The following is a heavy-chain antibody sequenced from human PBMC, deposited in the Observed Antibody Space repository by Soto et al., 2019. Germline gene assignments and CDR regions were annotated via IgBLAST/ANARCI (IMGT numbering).Heavy chain of an antibody. CDR3: AAPPTGNVYFNH. CDR2: IYYLGNT. V-gene: IGHV4-39*01. Sequence: PSETLSLTCTVSGGSISSSSSYWGWIRQPPGKGLEWVGSIYYLGNTYYNPSLGSRVTISVDNAKNSLYLQMNSLRVEDTAVYYCAAPPTGNVYFNHWGQGALVTVSS. D-gene: IGHD2-8*02. J-gene: IGHJ1*01. CDR1: GGSISSSSSY.